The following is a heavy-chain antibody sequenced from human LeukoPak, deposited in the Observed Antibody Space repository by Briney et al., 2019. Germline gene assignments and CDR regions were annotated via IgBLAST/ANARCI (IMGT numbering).Heavy chain of an antibody. CDR3: ARGVSYYYGSGSYYNG. V-gene: IGHV4-38-2*01. J-gene: IGHJ4*02. D-gene: IGHD3-10*01. Sequence: PSETLSLTCAVSGYSISSGYYWGWIRQPPGKGLEWIGCIYHSGSTYYNPSLKSRVTISVDTSKNQFSLKLSSVTAADTAVYYCARGVSYYYGSGSYYNGWGQGTLVTVSS. CDR2: IYHSGST. CDR1: GYSISSGYY.